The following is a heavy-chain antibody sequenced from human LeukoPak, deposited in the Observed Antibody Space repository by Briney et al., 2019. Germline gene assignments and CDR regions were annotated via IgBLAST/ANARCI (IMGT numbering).Heavy chain of an antibody. CDR1: GGSISSSSYY. V-gene: IGHV4-39*01. J-gene: IGHJ3*02. CDR3: ARGDYTGGSFNDAFDI. Sequence: SETLSLTCTVSGGSISSSSYYWGWIRQPPGKGLEWIGSMYYSGSTYYNPSLKSRVTISVDTSKNQFSLKLSSVTAADTAVYYCARGDYTGGSFNDAFDIWGQGRMVTVSS. D-gene: IGHD3-16*01. CDR2: MYYSGST.